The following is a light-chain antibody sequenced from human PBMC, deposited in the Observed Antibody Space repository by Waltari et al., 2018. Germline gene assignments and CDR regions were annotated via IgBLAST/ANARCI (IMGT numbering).Light chain of an antibody. Sequence: DTVMTQSPATLSVSPGARATPSCRASQSVSSNLAWYQQKPDQAPRLLIYAASTRATGIPARFSGSGSGTEFTLTISSLQSEDFAVYYCQQYNNWPITFGQGTRLEIK. CDR2: AAS. CDR3: QQYNNWPIT. CDR1: QSVSSN. V-gene: IGKV3-15*01. J-gene: IGKJ5*01.